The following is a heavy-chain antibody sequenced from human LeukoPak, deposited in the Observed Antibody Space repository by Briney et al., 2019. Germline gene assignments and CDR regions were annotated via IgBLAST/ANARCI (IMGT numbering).Heavy chain of an antibody. D-gene: IGHD2-15*01. Sequence: GGSLRLSCAASGFTFSSYDMHWVRQATGKGLEWVSAIGTAGDPYYPGSVKGRFTISRENAKNSLYLQMNSLRAEDTAVYYCARVLEGYCSGGSCYVLFYWGQGTLVTVSS. V-gene: IGHV3-13*05. CDR2: IGTAGDP. CDR3: ARVLEGYCSGGSCYVLFY. CDR1: GFTFSSYD. J-gene: IGHJ4*02.